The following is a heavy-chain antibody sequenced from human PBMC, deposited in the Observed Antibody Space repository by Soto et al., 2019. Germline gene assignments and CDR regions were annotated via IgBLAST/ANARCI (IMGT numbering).Heavy chain of an antibody. CDR3: ARDPSSHSSSQDY. Sequence: GGSLRLSCAASGFTFSSYSMNWVRQAPGRGLEWVSSISSSSSYIYYADSVKGRFTISRDNAKNSLYLQMNSLRAEDTAVYYCARDPSSHSSSQDYWGQGTLVTVPS. CDR1: GFTFSSYS. CDR2: ISSSSSYI. V-gene: IGHV3-21*01. J-gene: IGHJ4*02. D-gene: IGHD6-13*01.